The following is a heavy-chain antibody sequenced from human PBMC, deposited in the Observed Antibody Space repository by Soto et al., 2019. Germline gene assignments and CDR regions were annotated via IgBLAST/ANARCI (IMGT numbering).Heavy chain of an antibody. V-gene: IGHV3-11*01. CDR2: ISSSGSTI. Sequence: PGGSLRLSCAASGFTFSDYYMSWIRQAPGKGLEWVSYISSSGSTIYYADSVKGRFTISRDNAKNSLYLQMNSLRAEDTAVYYCACLTWDYGDPDDAFDFWGQGTMVTVSS. CDR3: ACLTWDYGDPDDAFDF. D-gene: IGHD4-17*01. CDR1: GFTFSDYY. J-gene: IGHJ3*01.